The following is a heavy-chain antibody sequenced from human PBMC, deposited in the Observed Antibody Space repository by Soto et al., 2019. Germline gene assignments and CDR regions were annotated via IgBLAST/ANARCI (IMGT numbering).Heavy chain of an antibody. CDR3: ARGFHRIAAAGPFDY. J-gene: IGHJ4*02. D-gene: IGHD6-13*01. CDR2: ISAYNGNT. Sequence: AASVKVSCKASGYTFTNYGISWVRQAPGQGLEWMGWISAYNGNTNYAQKLQGRVTMTTDTSTSTAYMELRSLRSDDTAVYYCARGFHRIAAAGPFDYWGQGTLVTVSS. CDR1: GYTFTNYG. V-gene: IGHV1-18*01.